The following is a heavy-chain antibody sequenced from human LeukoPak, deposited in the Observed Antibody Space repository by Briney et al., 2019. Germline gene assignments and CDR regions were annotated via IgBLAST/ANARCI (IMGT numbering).Heavy chain of an antibody. Sequence: WGSLRLSCAASGFTFSSYSMNWVLQAPGKGLEWVSYISSRSITIYYADSVKGRFTISRDNAKNTLYLQMNSLRAEDTAVYYCAKVGPWLSRYFDYWGQGTLVTVSS. D-gene: IGHD3-22*01. V-gene: IGHV3-48*01. J-gene: IGHJ4*02. CDR1: GFTFSSYS. CDR3: AKVGPWLSRYFDY. CDR2: ISSRSITI.